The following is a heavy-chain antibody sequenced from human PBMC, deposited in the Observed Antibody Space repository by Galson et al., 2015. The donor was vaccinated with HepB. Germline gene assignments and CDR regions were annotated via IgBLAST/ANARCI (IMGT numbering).Heavy chain of an antibody. J-gene: IGHJ4*02. CDR1: GYTFTDYY. D-gene: IGHD3-22*01. V-gene: IGHV1-46*01. Sequence: SVKVSCKASGYTFTDYYMHWVRQAPGQGLEWMGIINPSDGGTSYAQKFQGRVTMTRDTSTSTVYMEMSSLRSEDTAVYYCARARYSSSPPDYWGQGTLVTVSS. CDR3: ARARYSSSPPDY. CDR2: INPSDGGT.